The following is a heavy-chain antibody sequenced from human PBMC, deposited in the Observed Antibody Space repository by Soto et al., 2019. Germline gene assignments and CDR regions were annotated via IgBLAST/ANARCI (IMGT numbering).Heavy chain of an antibody. CDR2: INHSGST. Sequence: SETLSLTCAVYGGSFSGYYWSWIRQPPGKGLEWIGEINHSGSTNYNPSLKSRVTISVDTSKNQFSLKLSSVTAADTAVYYCARWAYCSGGSCYGDYWGPGTLVNVAS. CDR3: ARWAYCSGGSCYGDY. CDR1: GGSFSGYY. J-gene: IGHJ4*02. V-gene: IGHV4-34*01. D-gene: IGHD2-15*01.